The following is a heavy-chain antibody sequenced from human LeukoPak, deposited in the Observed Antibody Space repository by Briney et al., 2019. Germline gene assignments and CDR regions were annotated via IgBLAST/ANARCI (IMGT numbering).Heavy chain of an antibody. D-gene: IGHD4-23*01. CDR3: ARAGFGGNSGAFDI. Sequence: ASVKVSCKASGYTFTNYYMHWVRQAPGQGLEWMGIINPSGGSTSYAQKFQGRVTITRDMSTSTVYMELSSLRSEDTAVYYCARAGFGGNSGAFDIWGQGTMVTVSS. J-gene: IGHJ3*02. CDR1: GYTFTNYY. V-gene: IGHV1-46*01. CDR2: INPSGGST.